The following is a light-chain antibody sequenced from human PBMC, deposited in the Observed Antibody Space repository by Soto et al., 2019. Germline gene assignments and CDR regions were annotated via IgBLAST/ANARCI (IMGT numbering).Light chain of an antibody. Sequence: EIVLTQSPGTLSVSPGERATLSCRASQSVSSKLAWYQQKPGQAPRLLFYGASTGATGIPARFSGSGSETEFTLSISSLQSEDFAVYCCQQYNNWPGTFGQGTKVEI. V-gene: IGKV3-15*01. J-gene: IGKJ1*01. CDR1: QSVSSK. CDR2: GAS. CDR3: QQYNNWPGT.